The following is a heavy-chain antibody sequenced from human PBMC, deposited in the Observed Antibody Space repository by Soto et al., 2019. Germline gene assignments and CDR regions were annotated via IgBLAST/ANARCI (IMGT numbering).Heavy chain of an antibody. CDR3: ARELGTSPGYYYYYGMDV. CDR2: ISYDGSNK. J-gene: IGHJ6*02. Sequence: QVQLVESGGGVVQPGRSLRLSCAASGFTFSSYAMHWVRQAPGKGLEWVAVISYDGSNKYYADSVKGRFTISRDNSKNTLYLQMNSVSAEDTAVYYCARELGTSPGYYYYYGMDVWGQGTTVTVSS. V-gene: IGHV3-30-3*01. D-gene: IGHD2-2*01. CDR1: GFTFSSYA.